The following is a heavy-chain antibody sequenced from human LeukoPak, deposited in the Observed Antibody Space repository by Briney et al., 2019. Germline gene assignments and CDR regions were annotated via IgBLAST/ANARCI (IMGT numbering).Heavy chain of an antibody. Sequence: GASVKVSCKVSGYTLTELSMHWVRQAPGKGLEWMGGFDPEDGETIYAQKFQGRVTMTEDTSTDTAYMELSSLRSEDTAVYYCAISSGWKPRFDYWGQGTLVTVSS. D-gene: IGHD6-19*01. CDR2: FDPEDGET. CDR3: AISSGWKPRFDY. CDR1: GYTLTELS. V-gene: IGHV1-24*01. J-gene: IGHJ4*02.